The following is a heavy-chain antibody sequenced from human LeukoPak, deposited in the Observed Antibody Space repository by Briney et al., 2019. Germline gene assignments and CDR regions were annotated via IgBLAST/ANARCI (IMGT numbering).Heavy chain of an antibody. CDR2: ISAYNGNT. CDR3: ARDLGARTYSGSGYYEDY. D-gene: IGHD3-22*01. J-gene: IGHJ4*02. CDR1: GGIFSSYS. V-gene: IGHV1-18*01. Sequence: GASVKVSCKASGGIFSSYSISWVRQAPGQGLEWMGWISAYNGNTNYAQKLQGRVTMTTDTSTSTAYMELRSLRSDDTAVYYCARDLGARTYSGSGYYEDYWGQGTLVTVSS.